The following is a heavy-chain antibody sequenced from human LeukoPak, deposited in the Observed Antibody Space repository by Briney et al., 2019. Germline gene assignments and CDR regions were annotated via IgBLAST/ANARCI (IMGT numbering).Heavy chain of an antibody. CDR3: ARDFERFLEWSQFDP. Sequence: PGGSLSLSCAASGFTFSSFAMSWIRQAPGKGLEWVSSISSSSSYIYYADSVKGRFTISRDNAKNSLYLQMNSLRAEDTAVYYCARDFERFLEWSQFDPWGQGTLVTVSS. J-gene: IGHJ5*02. CDR2: ISSSSSYI. CDR1: GFTFSSFA. D-gene: IGHD3-3*01. V-gene: IGHV3-21*01.